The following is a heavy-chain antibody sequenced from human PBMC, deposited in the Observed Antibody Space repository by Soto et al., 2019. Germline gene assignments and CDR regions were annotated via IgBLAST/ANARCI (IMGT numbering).Heavy chain of an antibody. CDR1: GFSLSTGGLG. Sequence: QITLKESGPTLVKPTQTLTLACTFSGFSLSTGGLGVGWIRQPPGNALEWLALIYWDDDKRYSPSLKSRLTITKDTSKHQVVLTMTNMDPVDTATYYCAHSRCGGDCLQSYSSHYYYGMDVWGQGTTVTVSS. D-gene: IGHD2-21*02. J-gene: IGHJ6*02. CDR2: IYWDDDK. V-gene: IGHV2-5*02. CDR3: AHSRCGGDCLQSYSSHYYYGMDV.